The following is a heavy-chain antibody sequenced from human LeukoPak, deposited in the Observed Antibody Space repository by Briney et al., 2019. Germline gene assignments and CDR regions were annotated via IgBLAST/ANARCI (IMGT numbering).Heavy chain of an antibody. D-gene: IGHD2-2*01. Sequence: ASVKVSCKASGYTFTGYYIHWVRQAPGQGLEWMGWINPNSGGTNYAQKFQGRVTMTRDTSITTAYKELSSLISDDTAVYYCARDSCSLSSCPFFGYWGQGILVTVSS. J-gene: IGHJ4*02. CDR3: ARDSCSLSSCPFFGY. CDR1: GYTFTGYY. CDR2: INPNSGGT. V-gene: IGHV1-2*02.